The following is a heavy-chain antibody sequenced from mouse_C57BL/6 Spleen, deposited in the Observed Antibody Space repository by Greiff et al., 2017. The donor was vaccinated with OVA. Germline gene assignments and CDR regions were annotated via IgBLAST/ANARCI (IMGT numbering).Heavy chain of an antibody. CDR3: ARSGNWDNAWFAY. D-gene: IGHD4-1*01. V-gene: IGHV1-55*01. J-gene: IGHJ3*01. Sequence: QVQLQQPGAELVKPGASVKMSCKASGYTFTSYWITWVKQRPGQGLEWIGDIYPGSGSTNYNEKSKSKATLTVDTSSSTAYMQLSSLTSEDSAVYYCARSGNWDNAWFAYWGQGTLVTVSA. CDR1: GYTFTSYW. CDR2: IYPGSGST.